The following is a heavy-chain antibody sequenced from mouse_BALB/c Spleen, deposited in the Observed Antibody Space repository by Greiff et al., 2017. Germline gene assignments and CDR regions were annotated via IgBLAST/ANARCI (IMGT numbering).Heavy chain of an antibody. CDR2: ISSGSSTI. V-gene: IGHV5-17*02. CDR1: GFTFSSFG. Sequence: EVHLVESGGGLVQPGGSRKLSCAASGFTFSSFGMHWVRQAPEKGLEWVAYISSGSSTIYYADTVKGRFTISRDNPKNTLFLQMTSLRSEDTAMYYCARSYYGYAWFAYWGQGTLVTVSA. CDR3: ARSYYGYAWFAY. D-gene: IGHD2-9*01. J-gene: IGHJ3*01.